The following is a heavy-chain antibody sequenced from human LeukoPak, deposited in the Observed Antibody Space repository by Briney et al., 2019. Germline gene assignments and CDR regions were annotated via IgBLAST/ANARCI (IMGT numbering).Heavy chain of an antibody. Sequence: PSETLSLTCTVSGGSISSYYWIWIRQPPGKGLEWIGYIYYSGSTNYNPSLKSRVTISVDTSKNQFSLKLSSVTAADTAVYYCAREGYYDSSGYPTFDYWGQGTLVTVSS. D-gene: IGHD3-22*01. J-gene: IGHJ4*02. CDR3: AREGYYDSSGYPTFDY. CDR1: GGSISSYY. CDR2: IYYSGST. V-gene: IGHV4-59*01.